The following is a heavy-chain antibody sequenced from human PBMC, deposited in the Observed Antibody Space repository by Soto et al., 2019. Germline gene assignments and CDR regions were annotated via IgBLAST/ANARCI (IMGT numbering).Heavy chain of an antibody. CDR3: ARFDISAPPPI. CDR2: ISADGSST. D-gene: IGHD3-9*01. V-gene: IGHV3-74*01. CDR1: GFSFSNNW. Sequence: EVQLVESGGGLVQPGGSLRLSCVASGFSFSNNWMHWVRHAPGKGPVWVSRISADGSSTHYADFVKGRFTISRDNAKNTLYLQINTLSVEDAAGYYCARFDISAPPPIWGQGTMVTVSS. J-gene: IGHJ3*02.